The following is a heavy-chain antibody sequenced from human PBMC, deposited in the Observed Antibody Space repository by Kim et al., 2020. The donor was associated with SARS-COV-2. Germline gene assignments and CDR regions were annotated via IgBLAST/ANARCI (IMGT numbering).Heavy chain of an antibody. CDR2: INPSGGST. Sequence: ASVKVSCKASGYTFTTYYIHWVRQAPGQGLEWMGVINPSGGSTSYAQKFQGRVTMTSDTSTSTVYMELSSLRSEDTAVYYCVRDPIAAAGVFDYWGQGIL. CDR3: VRDPIAAAGVFDY. CDR1: GYTFTTYY. D-gene: IGHD6-13*01. J-gene: IGHJ4*02. V-gene: IGHV1-46*01.